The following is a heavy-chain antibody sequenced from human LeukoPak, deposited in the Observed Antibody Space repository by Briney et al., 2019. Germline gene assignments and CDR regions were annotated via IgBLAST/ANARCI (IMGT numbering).Heavy chain of an antibody. J-gene: IGHJ4*02. CDR1: DVSINMDF. V-gene: IGHV4-59*01. D-gene: IGHD6-19*01. CDR3: ARIPDVSGWPFDY. CDR2: IRYSGRT. Sequence: SDTLSLTGTSSDVSINMDFWTWIRQPPGKGLEGIGYIRYSGRTSYNPSLKSRVSISIDTSKTLFSLKSRSVTTADTAIYYCARIPDVSGWPFDYWGQGTLVTVSS.